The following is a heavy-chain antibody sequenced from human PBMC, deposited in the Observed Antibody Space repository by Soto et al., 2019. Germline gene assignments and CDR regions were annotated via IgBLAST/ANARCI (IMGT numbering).Heavy chain of an antibody. CDR1: GFTFSGYS. D-gene: IGHD4-17*01. CDR2: ISSSGSTI. Sequence: GGSLRLSCAASGFTFSGYSMNWVRQAPGKGLEWVSYISSSGSTIYYTDSVKGRFSISRDNAKNSLYLQMNSLRDEDTAVYYCARALDSLLKGDYRPGDYWGQGTLVTVSS. CDR3: ARALDSLLKGDYRPGDY. J-gene: IGHJ4*02. V-gene: IGHV3-48*02.